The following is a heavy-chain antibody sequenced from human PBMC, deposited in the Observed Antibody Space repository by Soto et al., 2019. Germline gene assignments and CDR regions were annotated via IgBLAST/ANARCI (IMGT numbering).Heavy chain of an antibody. J-gene: IGHJ5*02. CDR1: GYSFTGFY. D-gene: IGHD3-10*01. Sequence: QAQLVQSGAEVKKPGASMKLSCGASGYSFTGFYIHWVRQAPGQGLEWMGWINPINGATYYAQRFQGSVTMTRDTSNNTAYSDLKRLRSDDTAIYYLARGKMMLRGIVWFDPWGQGTLVTVSS. V-gene: IGHV1-2*02. CDR3: ARGKMMLRGIVWFDP. CDR2: INPINGAT.